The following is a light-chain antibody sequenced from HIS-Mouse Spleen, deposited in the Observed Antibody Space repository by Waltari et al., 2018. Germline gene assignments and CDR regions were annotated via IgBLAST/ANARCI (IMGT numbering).Light chain of an antibody. V-gene: IGKV1-9*01. CDR2: AAS. CDR1: QGISSY. CDR3: QQGRT. J-gene: IGKJ1*01. Sequence: DIQLTQSPSFLSASVGDRVTITCRASQGISSYLAWYQQKPGKAPKLLIYAASPLQSGVPSRFSGSGSGTEFTLTISSLQPEDFATYYCQQGRTFGQGTKVEIK.